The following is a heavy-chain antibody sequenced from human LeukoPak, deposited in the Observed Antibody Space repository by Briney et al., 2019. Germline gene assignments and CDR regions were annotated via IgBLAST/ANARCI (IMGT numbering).Heavy chain of an antibody. V-gene: IGHV3-23*01. J-gene: IGHJ4*02. CDR2: ISGSDGST. CDR1: GFTFSSYA. Sequence: GGSLRLSCAASGFTFSSYAMSWVRQAPGKGLEWVSAISGSDGSTYYADSVKGRFTISRDNSKNTLYLQMNSLRAEDTAVYYCAKKSGLRFLEWLPYYFDYWGQGTLVTVSS. D-gene: IGHD3-3*01. CDR3: AKKSGLRFLEWLPYYFDY.